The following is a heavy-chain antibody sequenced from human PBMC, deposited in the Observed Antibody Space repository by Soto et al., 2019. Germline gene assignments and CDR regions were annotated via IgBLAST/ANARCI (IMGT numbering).Heavy chain of an antibody. CDR3: ARVGSRGGSSWTPIDX. Sequence: SETLSLTCTVSGGSISSYYWSWIRQPPGKVLEWIGYIYYSGSTNYNPSLKSRVTISVDTSKNQFSLKLSSVTAADTAVYYCARVGSRGGSSWTPIDXWGQGTLVTVSS. J-gene: IGHJ4*02. CDR1: GGSISSYY. CDR2: IYYSGST. D-gene: IGHD6-13*01. V-gene: IGHV4-59*01.